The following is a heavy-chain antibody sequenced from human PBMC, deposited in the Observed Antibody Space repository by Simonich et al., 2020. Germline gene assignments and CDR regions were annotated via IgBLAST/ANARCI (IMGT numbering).Heavy chain of an antibody. Sequence: QVQPVQSGAGGKKPGASVKVSCKASGYTFTGDYMHWVRQAPGQGLEWIGFINPNSSGTHYAQKFQGRVTMTRDTSISTAYMELSRLRSDDTAVYYCARVRFEAFDIWGQGTMVTVSS. CDR3: ARVRFEAFDI. CDR1: GYTFTGDY. V-gene: IGHV1-2*02. J-gene: IGHJ3*02. CDR2: INPNSSGT.